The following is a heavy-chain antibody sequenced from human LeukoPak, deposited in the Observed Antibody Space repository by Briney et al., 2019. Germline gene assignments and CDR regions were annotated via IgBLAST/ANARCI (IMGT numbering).Heavy chain of an antibody. Sequence: PGGSLRLSCAASRFNFRGYNMNWVRQAPGKGLEWVSSMSTSSTYIYYADSIKGRFTISRDDARSLLYLQMDSLRAEDTAVYYCVRDFAFGFCTTTTCRYPFDSWGQGTLVTVSS. CDR1: RFNFRGYN. J-gene: IGHJ4*02. D-gene: IGHD3/OR15-3a*01. CDR3: VRDFAFGFCTTTTCRYPFDS. CDR2: MSTSSTYI. V-gene: IGHV3-21*06.